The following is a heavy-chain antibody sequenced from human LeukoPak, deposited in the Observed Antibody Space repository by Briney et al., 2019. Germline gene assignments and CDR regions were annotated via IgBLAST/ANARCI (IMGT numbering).Heavy chain of an antibody. D-gene: IGHD2/OR15-2a*01. V-gene: IGHV4-39*01. CDR3: ARQAEIIVSNPSFDY. CDR2: IYYSGST. Sequence: SETLSLTCTVSGGSISSSSYYWGWIRQPPGKGLEWIGSIYYSGSTYYNPSLKSRITISVDTSKNQFSLKLSSVTAADTAVYYCARQAEIIVSNPSFDYWGQGTLVTVSS. J-gene: IGHJ4*02. CDR1: GGSISSSSYY.